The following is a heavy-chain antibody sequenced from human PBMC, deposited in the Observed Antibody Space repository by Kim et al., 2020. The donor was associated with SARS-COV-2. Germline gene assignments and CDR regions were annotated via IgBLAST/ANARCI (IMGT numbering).Heavy chain of an antibody. D-gene: IGHD2-15*01. J-gene: IGHJ5*02. CDR3: ARVSVLCRGGSCYFWFDP. CDR1: GYSFTSYW. CDR2: IYPSDSYT. V-gene: IGHV5-10-1*01. Sequence: GESLKISCKGSGYSFTSYWISWVRQMPGKGLEWMGRIYPSDSYTNYSPSFQGHVTISADKSISTAYLQWSSLKASDTAMYYCARVSVLCRGGSCYFWFDPWGQGNLVTVSS.